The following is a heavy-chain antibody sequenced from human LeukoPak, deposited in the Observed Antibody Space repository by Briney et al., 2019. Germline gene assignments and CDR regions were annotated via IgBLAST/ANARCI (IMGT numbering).Heavy chain of an antibody. J-gene: IGHJ4*02. V-gene: IGHV3-23*01. D-gene: IGHD3-22*01. CDR3: AKVTVVGVVITTPFDY. CDR1: GFGFSTYA. CDR2: ISGSGGTT. Sequence: GGSLRLSCAASGFGFSTYAMSWVRQAPGKGLEWVSGISGSGGTTYYADSVKGRFTISRDNSRNTLYLQMNSLRAEDTAVYYCAKVTVVGVVITTPFDYWGQGTLVTVSS.